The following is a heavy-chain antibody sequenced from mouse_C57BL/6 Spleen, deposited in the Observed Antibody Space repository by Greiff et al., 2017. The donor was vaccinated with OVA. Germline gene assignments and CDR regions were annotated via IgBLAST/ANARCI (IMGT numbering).Heavy chain of an antibody. CDR2: ISSGSSTI. CDR3: ARDSNYVLDY. D-gene: IGHD2-5*01. CDR1: GFTFSDYG. Sequence: EVMLVESGGGLVKPGGSLKLSCAASGFTFSDYGMHWVRQAPEKGLEWVAYISSGSSTIYYADTVKGRFTISRDNAKNTLFLQMTSLRSEDTAMYYCARDSNYVLDYWGQGTTLTVSS. V-gene: IGHV5-17*01. J-gene: IGHJ2*01.